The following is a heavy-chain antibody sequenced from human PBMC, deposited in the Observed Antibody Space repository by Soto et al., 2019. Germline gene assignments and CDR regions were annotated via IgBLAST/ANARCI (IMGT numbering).Heavy chain of an antibody. Sequence: SGPTLVNPTQTLTLTCTFSGFSLSTNGMGMSWIRQPPGKALEWLARIDWDDDKFYSTSLKTRLTISKDTSSNQVVLTMTNMDPVDTATYYCARSPPGERAFDIWGQGTMVTVSS. D-gene: IGHD1-1*01. V-gene: IGHV2-70*04. CDR2: IDWDDDK. J-gene: IGHJ3*02. CDR3: ARSPPGERAFDI. CDR1: GFSLSTNGMG.